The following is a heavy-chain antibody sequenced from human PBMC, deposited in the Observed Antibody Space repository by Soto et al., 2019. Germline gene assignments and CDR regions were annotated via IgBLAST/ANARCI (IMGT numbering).Heavy chain of an antibody. CDR1: GFTFSSYG. Sequence: SLRLSCAASGFTFSSYGMHWVRQAPGKGLEWVAVISYDGSNKYYADSVKGRFTISRDNSKNTLYLQMNSLRAEDTAVYYCAKDRRDKQWLANYFDYWGQGTLVTVSS. D-gene: IGHD6-19*01. J-gene: IGHJ4*02. CDR3: AKDRRDKQWLANYFDY. V-gene: IGHV3-30*18. CDR2: ISYDGSNK.